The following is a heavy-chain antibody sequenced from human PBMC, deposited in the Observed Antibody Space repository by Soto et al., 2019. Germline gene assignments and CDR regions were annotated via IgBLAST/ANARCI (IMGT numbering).Heavy chain of an antibody. D-gene: IGHD3-3*01. J-gene: IGHJ4*02. CDR2: IKSDGTVT. Sequence: PGGSLRLSCVVSGITFSTYRMHWVRQAPGKGLVWVSHIKSDGTVTRYTDSVRGRFIISRDNAKNTLFLQMNSLRAEDTAVYYCARENYDFWSGYYLDYWGQGTLVTVSS. V-gene: IGHV3-74*01. CDR1: GITFSTYR. CDR3: ARENYDFWSGYYLDY.